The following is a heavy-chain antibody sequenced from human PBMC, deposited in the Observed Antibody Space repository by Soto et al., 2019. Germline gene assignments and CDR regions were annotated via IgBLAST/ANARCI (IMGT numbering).Heavy chain of an antibody. CDR2: INHSGST. Sequence: TSETLSLTCAVYGGSFSGYYWSWIRQPPGKGLEWIGEINHSGSTYYNPSLKSRVTISVDTSKNQFSLKLSSVTAADTAVYYRARRGTAGYYYYMDVWGKGTTVTVSS. V-gene: IGHV4-34*01. CDR1: GGSFSGYY. CDR3: ARRGTAGYYYYMDV. J-gene: IGHJ6*03. D-gene: IGHD2-21*02.